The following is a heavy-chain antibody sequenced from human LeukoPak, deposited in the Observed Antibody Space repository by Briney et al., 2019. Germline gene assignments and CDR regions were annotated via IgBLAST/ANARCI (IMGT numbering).Heavy chain of an antibody. V-gene: IGHV4-38-2*02. Sequence: SETLSLTCTVSGYSISTGYYWDWIRQPPGKGLEWIGTFYHGGSTYYNPSLKSRVTISVDTSKNQFSLNLTSVTAADTAVYYCARDFRPITMVRGGEFDYWGQGTLVTVSS. J-gene: IGHJ4*02. D-gene: IGHD3-10*01. CDR2: FYHGGST. CDR3: ARDFRPITMVRGGEFDY. CDR1: GYSISTGYY.